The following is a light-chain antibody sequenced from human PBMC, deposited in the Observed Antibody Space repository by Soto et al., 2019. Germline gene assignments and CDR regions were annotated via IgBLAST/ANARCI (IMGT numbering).Light chain of an antibody. J-gene: IGKJ4*01. CDR1: QSVGSF. Sequence: EIVFTQSPATLSLSPGERATLSCRASQSVGSFLAWYQQKPGQAPRLLIYDTSIRATGIPARFSGSGFGTDFTLTISSLEPEDFAVYYCQQRTNGLTFGGGTKVDIK. V-gene: IGKV3-11*01. CDR2: DTS. CDR3: QQRTNGLT.